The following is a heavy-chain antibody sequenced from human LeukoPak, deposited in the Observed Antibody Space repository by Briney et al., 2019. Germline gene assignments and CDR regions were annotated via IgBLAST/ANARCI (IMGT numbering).Heavy chain of an antibody. V-gene: IGHV3-64*05. J-gene: IGHJ4*01. Sequence: GGSLRLSCSASGFTFSNYAMYWVRQAPGKGLEYVSSISGNGGGTHYADSVKGRFTISRDNSKNKVYFQMSSLRTEDTAVYYCAKHLLGATWDSWGHGTQLTVSS. CDR2: ISGNGGGT. CDR3: AKHLLGATWDS. D-gene: IGHD1-26*01. CDR1: GFTFSNYA.